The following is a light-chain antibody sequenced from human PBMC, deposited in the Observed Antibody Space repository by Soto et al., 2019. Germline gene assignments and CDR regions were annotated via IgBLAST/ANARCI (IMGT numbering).Light chain of an antibody. J-gene: IGLJ1*01. CDR2: EVS. Sequence: QSALTQPPSASGSPGQSVTISCTGTSSDVGGYTYVSWYQQHPGKAPKLMIYEVSKRPSGVPDRFSGSKSGNTASLTVSGLLSGDGDDYFSTSYAGPNIYVFGTGT. CDR1: SSDVGGYTY. CDR3: TSYAGPNIYV. V-gene: IGLV2-8*01.